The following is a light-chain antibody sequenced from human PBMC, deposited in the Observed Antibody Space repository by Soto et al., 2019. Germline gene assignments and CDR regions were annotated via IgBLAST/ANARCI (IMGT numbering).Light chain of an antibody. J-gene: IGLJ1*01. CDR3: SSCADSDTLYV. V-gene: IGLV2-14*01. CDR1: SSDVGAYNY. CDR2: EVS. Sequence: QSVLTQPASVSGSPGQSITISCTGTSSDVGAYNYVSWYQQHPGKAPKLLIFEVSSRPSGVSNRFSGSKSGSTASLTISGLQAEDEADYYCSSCADSDTLYVFGTGTKVTAL.